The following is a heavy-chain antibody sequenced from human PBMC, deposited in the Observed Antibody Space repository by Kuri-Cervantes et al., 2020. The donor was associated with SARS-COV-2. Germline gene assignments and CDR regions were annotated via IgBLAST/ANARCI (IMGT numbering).Heavy chain of an antibody. Sequence: GESLKISCAASGFTFSSYWMHWVRQAPGKGLVWVSRINSDGSSTSYADSVKGRFTISRDNAKNTPYLQMNSLRAEDTAVYYCASTGFDIWGQGTMVTVSS. J-gene: IGHJ3*02. CDR3: ASTGFDI. CDR2: INSDGSST. D-gene: IGHD4-17*01. CDR1: GFTFSSYW. V-gene: IGHV3-74*01.